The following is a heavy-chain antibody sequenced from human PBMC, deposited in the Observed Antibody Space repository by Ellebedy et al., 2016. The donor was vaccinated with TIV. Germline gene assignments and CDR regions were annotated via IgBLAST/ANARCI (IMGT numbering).Heavy chain of an antibody. J-gene: IGHJ4*02. V-gene: IGHV4-59*06. D-gene: IGHD3-10*01. CDR2: LYYSGST. CDR1: GGSISTYY. Sequence: SETLSLTXTVSGGSISTYYWSWIRQPPGKGMGWTGYLYYSGSTYYNPSLKSRVTIFVDTSKNQFSLKLSSVTAADTAVYYCASLTLVRGVILDYWGQGILVTVSS. CDR3: ASLTLVRGVILDY.